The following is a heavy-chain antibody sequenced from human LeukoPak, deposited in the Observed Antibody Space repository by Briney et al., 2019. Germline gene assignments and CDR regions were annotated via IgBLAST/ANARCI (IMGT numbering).Heavy chain of an antibody. CDR1: GFTFSDYS. V-gene: IGHV3-48*01. CDR2: IGIDSGNT. Sequence: GGSLRLSCAASGFTFSDYSMNWVRQAPGKGLEWISYIGIDSGNTNYADSVKGRFTISGDKAKNSLYLQMNSLRVEDTAVYYCARDYKYAFDHWGQGTQVTVSS. CDR3: ARDYKYAFDH. D-gene: IGHD5-24*01. J-gene: IGHJ4*02.